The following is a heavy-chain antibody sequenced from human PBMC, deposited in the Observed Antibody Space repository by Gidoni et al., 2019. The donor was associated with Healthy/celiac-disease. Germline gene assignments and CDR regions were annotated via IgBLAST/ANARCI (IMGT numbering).Heavy chain of an antibody. Sequence: QVQLQESGPGLVKPSQTLSLTCTVSGGSISSGGYYWSWIRQHPGKGLEWIGYIYYSGSTYYNPSLKSRVTISVDTSKNQFSLKLSSVTAADTAVYYCASSVIITMVRGVYFDYWGQGTLVTVSS. D-gene: IGHD3-10*01. CDR1: GGSISSGGYY. CDR3: ASSVIITMVRGVYFDY. J-gene: IGHJ4*02. V-gene: IGHV4-31*03. CDR2: IYYSGST.